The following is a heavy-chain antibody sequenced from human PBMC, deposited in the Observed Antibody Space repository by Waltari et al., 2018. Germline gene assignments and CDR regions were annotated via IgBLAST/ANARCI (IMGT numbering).Heavy chain of an antibody. CDR3: ARGEGAAGPH. V-gene: IGHV1-2*06. CDR1: GSTFTGYY. Sequence: QVQLVQSGAEVKKPGASVKVSCKASGSTFTGYYMHWVRQAPGQGLAWMGRMKPDSGGTNYAQKCQGRVTMTRDTSISTAYMELSRLRSDDTAVYYCARGEGAAGPHWGQGTLVTVSS. CDR2: MKPDSGGT. J-gene: IGHJ4*02. D-gene: IGHD6-25*01.